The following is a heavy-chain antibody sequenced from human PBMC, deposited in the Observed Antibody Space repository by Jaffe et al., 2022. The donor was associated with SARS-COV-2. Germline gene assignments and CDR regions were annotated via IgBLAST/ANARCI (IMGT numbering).Heavy chain of an antibody. CDR2: ISGSGGST. V-gene: IGHV3-23*01. CDR1: GFTFSSYA. CDR3: AKDPDTGYYYYYYGMDV. Sequence: EVQLLESGGGLVQPGGSLRLSCAASGFTFSSYAMSWVRQAPGKGLEWVSAISGSGGSTYYADSVKGRFTISRDNSKNTLYLQMNSLRAEDTAVYYCAKDPDTGYYYYYYGMDVWGQGTTVTVSS. J-gene: IGHJ6*02. D-gene: IGHD5-18*01.